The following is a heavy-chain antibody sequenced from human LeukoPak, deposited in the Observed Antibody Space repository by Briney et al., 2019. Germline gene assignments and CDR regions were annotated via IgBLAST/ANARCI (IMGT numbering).Heavy chain of an antibody. V-gene: IGHV3-53*05. D-gene: IGHD5-24*01. CDR2: IYSGGST. Sequence: GGSLRLSCAASGFTVSSNYMSWVRQAPGKGLEWVSVIYSGGSTYYADSVKGRFTISRDNSKNTLYLQMNSLRPEDSAVYYCASDPRDGGQNVWGKGTMVTVSS. CDR3: ASDPRDGGQNV. J-gene: IGHJ6*04. CDR1: GFTVSSNY.